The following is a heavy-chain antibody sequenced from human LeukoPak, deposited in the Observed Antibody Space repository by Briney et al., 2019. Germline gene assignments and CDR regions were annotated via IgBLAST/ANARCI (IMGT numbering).Heavy chain of an antibody. J-gene: IGHJ4*02. CDR3: ARERRVGSSWYGVSY. Sequence: GGSLRLSCAASGFTFSSYSMNWVRQAPGKGLEWVSSISSSSSYIYYADSVKGRFTISRDNAKNSLYLQMNSLRAEDTAVYYCARERRVGSSWYGVSYWGQGTLVTVPS. CDR1: GFTFSSYS. CDR2: ISSSSSYI. V-gene: IGHV3-21*01. D-gene: IGHD6-13*01.